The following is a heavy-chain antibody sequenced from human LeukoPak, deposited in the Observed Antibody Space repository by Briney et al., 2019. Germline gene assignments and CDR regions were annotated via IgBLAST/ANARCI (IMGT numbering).Heavy chain of an antibody. CDR1: GYTFTGYY. D-gene: IGHD6-13*01. V-gene: IGHV1-2*02. CDR2: INPNTGGT. Sequence: ASVTVSCKASGYTFTGYYMHWVRQAPEQGLEWMGWINPNTGGTNYAQKFQGRVTMTRDTSISTAYMELSRLRSDDTALYYCAGGHSTHSSSWRYDAFDIWGQGTMVTVSS. CDR3: AGGHSTHSSSWRYDAFDI. J-gene: IGHJ3*02.